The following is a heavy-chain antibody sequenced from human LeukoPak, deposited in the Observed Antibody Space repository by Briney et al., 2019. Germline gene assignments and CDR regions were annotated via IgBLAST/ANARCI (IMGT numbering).Heavy chain of an antibody. CDR3: AKGLERESRLDS. D-gene: IGHD1-1*01. V-gene: IGHV3-23*01. CDR2: ISNSGGST. Sequence: PGESLRPSCAASGFTFNTYTMYWVRQAPGKGLEWVSGISNSGGSTYYADSVKGRFTISRDNSKNTLYLQMNSLRAEDTALYYCAKGLERESRLDSWGQGTLVTVSS. J-gene: IGHJ4*02. CDR1: GFTFNTYT.